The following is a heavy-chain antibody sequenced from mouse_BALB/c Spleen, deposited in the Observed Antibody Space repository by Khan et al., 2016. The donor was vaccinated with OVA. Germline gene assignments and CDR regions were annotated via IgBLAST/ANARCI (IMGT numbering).Heavy chain of an antibody. CDR2: IYPGDGNS. CDR3: ARGGITTGYVDY. D-gene: IGHD1-1*01. Sequence: VQLQESGTELARPGASVKLSCKASGYTFTSYWMQWVKQRPGQGLAWIGAIYPGDGNSRYTQKFRGKATLTADKSSSTASMQLSSLASEDSAVYYGARGGITTGYVDYWGQGTTLTVSS. V-gene: IGHV1-87*01. J-gene: IGHJ2*01. CDR1: GYTFTSYW.